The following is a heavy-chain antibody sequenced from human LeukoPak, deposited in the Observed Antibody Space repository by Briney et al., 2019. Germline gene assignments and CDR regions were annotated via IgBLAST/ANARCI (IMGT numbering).Heavy chain of an antibody. Sequence: SETLSLTCTVSGGSISSRSDYWGWLRPTPGKGLEWNRNHDASRSSYYNPSLKSRVTISVGTSKNQFSLNLRSVTAADTAIYFCSRSHDYGGLYFYYYMDVWGKGTTVTVSS. J-gene: IGHJ6*03. CDR1: GGSISSRSDY. CDR3: SRSHDYGGLYFYYYMDV. V-gene: IGHV4-39*01. CDR2: HDASRSS. D-gene: IGHD4-23*01.